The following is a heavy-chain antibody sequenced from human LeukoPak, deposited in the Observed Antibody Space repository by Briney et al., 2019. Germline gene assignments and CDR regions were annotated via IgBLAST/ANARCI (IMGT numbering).Heavy chain of an antibody. CDR1: GFTFSSYG. Sequence: QPGRSLRLSCAASGFTFSSYGMHWVRQAPGKGLEWVAVISYDGSNKYYADSVEGRFTISRDNSKNTLYLQMNSLRAEDTAVYYCAKDSPSRTATTEVPVDYWGQGTLVTVSS. D-gene: IGHD1/OR15-1a*01. CDR2: ISYDGSNK. J-gene: IGHJ4*02. V-gene: IGHV3-30*18. CDR3: AKDSPSRTATTEVPVDY.